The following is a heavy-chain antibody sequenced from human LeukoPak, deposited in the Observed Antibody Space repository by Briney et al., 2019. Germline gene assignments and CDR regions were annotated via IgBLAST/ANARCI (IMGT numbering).Heavy chain of an antibody. CDR3: ARGPTFAVASSSWRVGNY. Sequence: GASVTVSCNVSGYTFTSDYIRWVRQPTGQGREWLGWMNPNSGNTGYAQKFQGRVTITRNTSISTAYMELSSLRSEDTAVYYCARGPTFAVASSSWRVGNYWGQGTLVTVSS. V-gene: IGHV1-8*01. CDR1: GYTFTSDY. D-gene: IGHD6-13*01. CDR2: MNPNSGNT. J-gene: IGHJ4*02.